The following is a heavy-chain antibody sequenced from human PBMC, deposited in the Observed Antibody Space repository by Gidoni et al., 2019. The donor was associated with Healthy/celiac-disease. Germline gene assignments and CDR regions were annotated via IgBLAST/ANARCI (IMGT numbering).Heavy chain of an antibody. Sequence: EVQLLESGGGLVQPGGSLGLSGAASGFTFTSYAMSWVRQAPGKGLEWVSAISGSGGSTYYADSVKGRFTISRDNSKNTLYLQMNSLRAEDTAVYYCAKESTPRIAVAVFDYWGQGTLVTVSS. CDR1: GFTFTSYA. CDR3: AKESTPRIAVAVFDY. V-gene: IGHV3-23*01. D-gene: IGHD6-19*01. CDR2: ISGSGGST. J-gene: IGHJ4*02.